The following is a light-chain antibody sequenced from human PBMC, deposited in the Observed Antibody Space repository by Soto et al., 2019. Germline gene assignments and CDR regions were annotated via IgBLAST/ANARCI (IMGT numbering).Light chain of an antibody. CDR2: GAS. CDR3: QQYNNWPPRYT. CDR1: QSVSSN. Sequence: EIVMTQSPATLSVSPGERATLSCRASQSVSSNLAWYQQKRGQAPRLLIYGASTRANGIPARFSGSGSGTEFTLTISSLQSEDFAVYYCQQYNNWPPRYTFGQGTKLEIK. V-gene: IGKV3-15*01. J-gene: IGKJ2*01.